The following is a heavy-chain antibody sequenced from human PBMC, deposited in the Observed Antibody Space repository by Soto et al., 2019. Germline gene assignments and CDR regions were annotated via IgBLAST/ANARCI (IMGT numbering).Heavy chain of an antibody. J-gene: IGHJ4*02. V-gene: IGHV3-9*01. CDR3: AKPTNYDILTGYYLD. CDR1: GFTFDDYA. CDR2: ISWNSGSI. D-gene: IGHD3-9*01. Sequence: AGGSLRLSCAASGFTFDDYAMHWVRQAPGKGLEWVSGISWNSGSIGYADSVKGRFTISRDNAKNSLYLQMNSLRAEDTALYYCAKPTNYDILTGYYLDWGQGPLVTVSS.